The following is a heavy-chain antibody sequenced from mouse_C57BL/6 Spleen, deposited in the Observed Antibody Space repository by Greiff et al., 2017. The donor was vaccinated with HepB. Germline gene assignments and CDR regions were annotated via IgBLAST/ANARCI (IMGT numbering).Heavy chain of an antibody. CDR2: IHPNSGST. CDR1: GYTFTSYW. D-gene: IGHD1-1*01. CDR3: ARSDTTVVAPDY. J-gene: IGHJ2*01. V-gene: IGHV1-64*01. Sequence: QVQLQQSGAELVKPGASVKLSCKASGYTFTSYWMHWVKQRPGQGLEWIGMIHPNSGSTNYNEKFKSKATLTVDKSSSTAYMQLSSLTSEDSAVYYCARSDTTVVAPDYWGQGTTLTVSS.